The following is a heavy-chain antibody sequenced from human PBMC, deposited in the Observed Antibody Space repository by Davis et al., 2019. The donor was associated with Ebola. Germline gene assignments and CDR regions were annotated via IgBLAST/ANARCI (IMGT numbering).Heavy chain of an antibody. CDR2: INPHNGNT. V-gene: IGHV1-18*04. D-gene: IGHD1-1*01. J-gene: IGHJ6*02. CDR1: GYTFTGYY. CDR3: ARAQFPTTSDH. Sequence: ASVKVSCKASGYTFTGYYMHWVRQAPGQGLEWMGWINPHNGNTNYAQNVQGRVTMTTDTSTSTAYMEVGSLRSDDTAVYYCARAQFPTTSDHWGQGTTVTVSS.